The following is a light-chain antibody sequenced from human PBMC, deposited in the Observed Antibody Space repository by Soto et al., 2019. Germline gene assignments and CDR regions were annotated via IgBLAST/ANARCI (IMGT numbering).Light chain of an antibody. J-gene: IGKJ3*01. CDR1: HNINNY. CDR3: QQSHSREPST. Sequence: DIQMTQSPSSLSASVGDRVTITCRASHNINNYLNWFQQKPGKAPNLLIYGASSLESGAPSRFSGSGSGTDFTLTISNLQPEDFATYYCQQSHSREPSTFGPGTKVAVK. V-gene: IGKV1-39*01. CDR2: GAS.